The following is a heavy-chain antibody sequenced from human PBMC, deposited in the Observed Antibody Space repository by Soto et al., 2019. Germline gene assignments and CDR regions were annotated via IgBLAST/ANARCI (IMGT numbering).Heavy chain of an antibody. D-gene: IGHD1-7*01. CDR3: ARELRSDWFDP. CDR2: IYYSGST. J-gene: IGHJ5*02. V-gene: IGHV4-39*01. Sequence: LSLTCTVSGGSISSSSYYWGWIRQPPGKGLEWIGSIYYSGSTYYNPSLKSRVTISVDTSKNQFSLKLSSVTAADTAVYYCARELRSDWFDPWGQGTLVTVS. CDR1: GGSISSSSYY.